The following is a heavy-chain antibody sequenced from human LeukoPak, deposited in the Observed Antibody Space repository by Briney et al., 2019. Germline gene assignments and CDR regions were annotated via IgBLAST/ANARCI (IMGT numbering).Heavy chain of an antibody. V-gene: IGHV3-7*01. CDR3: ARKGGYSSGYYY. CDR2: IKQDGSEK. CDR1: GFTFSNNA. D-gene: IGHD3-22*01. J-gene: IGHJ4*02. Sequence: GGSLRLSCAASGFTFSNNAMSWVRQAPGKGLEWVANIKQDGSEKDYVDSVKGRFTISRDNAKNSLYLQMDSLRVEDTAVYYCARKGGYSSGYYYWGQGTLVTVSS.